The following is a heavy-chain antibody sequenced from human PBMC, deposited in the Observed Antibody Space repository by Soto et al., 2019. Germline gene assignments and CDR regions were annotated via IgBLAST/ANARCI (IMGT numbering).Heavy chain of an antibody. D-gene: IGHD4-17*01. CDR1: GYTLTSYD. J-gene: IGHJ5*02. CDR2: MNPNSGNT. V-gene: IGHV1-8*01. Sequence: QVQLVQSGAEVKKPGASVKVSCKASGYTLTSYDINWVRQATGQGLEYLGWMNPNSGNTGYVQKFQGRVTMTRATSISTAYMELSSLRSEDTAVYFCARGVKYGAYSRWFDPWGQGTLVTVSS. CDR3: ARGVKYGAYSRWFDP.